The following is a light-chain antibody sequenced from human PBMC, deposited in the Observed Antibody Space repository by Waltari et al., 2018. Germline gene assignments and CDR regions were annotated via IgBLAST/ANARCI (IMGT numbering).Light chain of an antibody. CDR3: ATWDDSLNGHV. CDR1: TSNIGSHT. CDR2: SND. Sequence: QSVLTQPPSASGTPGQKVTISCSGSTSNIGSHTVNWYQQLPGAAPKLLIFSNDQRPSGVPTRFSGSKSGTSASLAISGLQSEDEADYYCATWDDSLNGHVFGGGTKV. V-gene: IGLV1-44*01. J-gene: IGLJ2*01.